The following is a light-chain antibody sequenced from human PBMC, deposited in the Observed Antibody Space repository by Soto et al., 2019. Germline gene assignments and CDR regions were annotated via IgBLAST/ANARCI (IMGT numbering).Light chain of an antibody. CDR2: EVS. CDR3: SSYTGSSTHVI. Sequence: QSALTQPASVSGSPGQSITISCTGTSSDIGAYKYVSWYQQQHPRNSPKLMIYEVSYRPSGVSDRFSGSKSGNKASLTISVLRGEDEADYYCSSYTGSSTHVIFGGGTKVTVL. CDR1: SSDIGAYKY. V-gene: IGLV2-14*01. J-gene: IGLJ2*01.